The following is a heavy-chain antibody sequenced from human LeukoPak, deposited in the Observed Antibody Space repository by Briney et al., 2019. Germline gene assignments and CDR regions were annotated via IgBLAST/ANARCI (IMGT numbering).Heavy chain of an antibody. CDR1: GFTFSSYG. CDR2: ISYDGSNK. D-gene: IGHD3-22*01. J-gene: IGHJ4*02. CDR3: AKAKGSGYDCLDY. Sequence: GGSLRLSCAASGFTFSSYGMHWVRQAPGKGLEWVAVISYDGSNKYYADSVKGRFTISRDNSKNTLYLQINSLRAEDTAVYYCAKAKGSGYDCLDYWGQGTLVTVSS. V-gene: IGHV3-30*18.